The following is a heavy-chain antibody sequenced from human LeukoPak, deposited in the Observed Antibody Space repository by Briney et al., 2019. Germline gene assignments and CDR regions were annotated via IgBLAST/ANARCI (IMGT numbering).Heavy chain of an antibody. CDR2: IYYSGST. CDR3: ARRGSGWYYFDY. CDR1: GGSISSSSYY. D-gene: IGHD6-19*01. J-gene: IGHJ4*02. V-gene: IGHV4-39*01. Sequence: SETLSLTCTVSGGSISSSSYYWGWIRQPPGKGLEWIGFIYYSGSTYYNPSLKSRVTISVDTSKNQFSLKLSSVTAADTAVYYCARRGSGWYYFDYWGQGTLVTVSS.